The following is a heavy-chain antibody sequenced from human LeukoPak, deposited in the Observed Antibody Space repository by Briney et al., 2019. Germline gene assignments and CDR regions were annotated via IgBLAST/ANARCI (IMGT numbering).Heavy chain of an antibody. V-gene: IGHV1-2*02. D-gene: IGHD3-9*01. CDR1: GYTFTGYY. Sequence: ASVKVSSKASGYTFTGYYMHWVRQAPGQGLEWMGWINPNSGVTNYAQKFQGRVTMTRDTSISTAYMELSRLRSDDTAVYYCARLPDILTAFDIWGQGTMVTVSS. CDR3: ARLPDILTAFDI. J-gene: IGHJ3*02. CDR2: INPNSGVT.